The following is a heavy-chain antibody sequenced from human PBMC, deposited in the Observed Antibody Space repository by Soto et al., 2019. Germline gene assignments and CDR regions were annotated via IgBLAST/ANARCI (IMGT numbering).Heavy chain of an antibody. CDR1: GGSIRSNNW. Sequence: PSETLSLTCAVSGGSIRSNNWWSWVRQPPGKGLKWIGEIFHSGRTNYNPSLKTRVTISVDKSKNQFSLKLSSVTAADTAVYYCARVYSGSYSDYWGQGTLVTVSS. CDR2: IFHSGRT. D-gene: IGHD1-26*01. V-gene: IGHV4-4*02. J-gene: IGHJ4*02. CDR3: ARVYSGSYSDY.